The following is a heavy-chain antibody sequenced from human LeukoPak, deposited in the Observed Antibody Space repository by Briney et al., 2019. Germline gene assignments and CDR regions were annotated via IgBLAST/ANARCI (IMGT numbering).Heavy chain of an antibody. D-gene: IGHD4-23*01. CDR3: ARGPSQKSDLDKTTRVRGFFDY. CDR1: GGSISSGGHS. J-gene: IGHJ4*02. Sequence: SQTLSLTCAVSGGSISSGGHSWSWIRQPPGKGLEWIGYIYHTWNTYYNPSLKSRVTISVDRSKNQFSLRLSSVTAADTAVYYCARGPSQKSDLDKTTRVRGFFDYWGQGTLVTVSS. CDR2: IYHTWNT. V-gene: IGHV4-30-2*01.